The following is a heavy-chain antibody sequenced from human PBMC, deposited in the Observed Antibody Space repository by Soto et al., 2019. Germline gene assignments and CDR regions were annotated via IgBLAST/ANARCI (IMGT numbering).Heavy chain of an antibody. CDR2: IYHSGST. D-gene: IGHD6-13*01. J-gene: IGHJ5*02. V-gene: IGHV4-30-2*01. Sequence: PSETLSLTCAVSGGSISSGGYSWSWVRQPPGKGLEWIGYIYHSGSTYYNPSLKSRVTISVDRSKNEFSLNLNSVTAADTAVFYCAIRIAAAGTWWFDPWGQGTLVTVSS. CDR1: GGSISSGGYS. CDR3: AIRIAAAGTWWFDP.